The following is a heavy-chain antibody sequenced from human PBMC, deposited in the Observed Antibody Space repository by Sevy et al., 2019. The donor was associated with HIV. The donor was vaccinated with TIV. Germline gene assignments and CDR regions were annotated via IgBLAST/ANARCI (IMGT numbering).Heavy chain of an antibody. J-gene: IGHJ6*02. Sequence: ASVKVSCKASGYTFTSYGISWVRQAPGQGLEWMGWISAYNGNTNYAQKLQGRVTMTTDTSTSTAYMELRSLRSDDTAVYHCARYSSSSETYYYYGMDVWGQGPTVTVSS. CDR1: GYTFTSYG. CDR2: ISAYNGNT. V-gene: IGHV1-18*01. CDR3: ARYSSSSETYYYYGMDV. D-gene: IGHD6-6*01.